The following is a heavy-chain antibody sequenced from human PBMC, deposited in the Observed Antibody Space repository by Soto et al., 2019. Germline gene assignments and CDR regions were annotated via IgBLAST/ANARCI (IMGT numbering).Heavy chain of an antibody. CDR3: ARSRVFKLRFLEWLSPRQYYYYGMDV. D-gene: IGHD3-3*01. J-gene: IGHJ6*02. V-gene: IGHV3-48*02. CDR1: GFTFSSDS. CDR2: ISSNRSTI. Sequence: GGSLRLSSAASGFTFSSDSMNWVRQAPGKGLEWVSYISSNRSTIYYADSVKGRFTISRDNAKDSLYLQMNSLRDEDTAVYYCARSRVFKLRFLEWLSPRQYYYYGMDVWGQGTTVTVSS.